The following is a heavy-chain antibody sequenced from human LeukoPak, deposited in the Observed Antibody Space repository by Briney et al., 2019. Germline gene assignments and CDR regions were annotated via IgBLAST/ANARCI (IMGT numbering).Heavy chain of an antibody. CDR3: AKGNNSLSFNFDY. V-gene: IGHV3-43*02. CDR2: VSGDGDTT. CDR1: GFHFRDFS. Sequence: GGSLRLSCAASGFHFRDFSMHWVRQVPGKGLEWVSLVSGDGDTTHYADSVKGRFTISRDNSKNSLFLQMNSLRVEDTAFYYCAKGNNSLSFNFDYWGQGALVTVSS. J-gene: IGHJ4*02. D-gene: IGHD2/OR15-2a*01.